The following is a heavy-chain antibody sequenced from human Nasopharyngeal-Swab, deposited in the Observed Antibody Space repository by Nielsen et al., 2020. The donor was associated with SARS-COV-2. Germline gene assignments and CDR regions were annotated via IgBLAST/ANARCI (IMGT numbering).Heavy chain of an antibody. CDR1: GGTFSSYA. CDR2: IIPIFGTA. CDR3: GSYSESIDDAFDI. V-gene: IGHV1-69*13. Sequence: SSVTVSCKASGGTFSSYAISWVRQAPGQGLEWMGGIIPIFGTANYAQKFQGRVTITADESTSTAYMELSSLRSEDTAVYYCGSYSESIDDAFDIWGQGTMVTVSS. D-gene: IGHD6-6*01. J-gene: IGHJ3*02.